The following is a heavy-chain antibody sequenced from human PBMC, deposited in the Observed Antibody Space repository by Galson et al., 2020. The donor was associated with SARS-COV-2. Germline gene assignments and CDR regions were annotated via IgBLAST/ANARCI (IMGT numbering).Heavy chain of an antibody. D-gene: IGHD3-22*01. Sequence: ASVKVSCKASGYTFTSYGISWVRQAPGQGLEWMGWISAYNGNTNYAQKLQGRVTMTTDTSTSTAYMELRSLRSDDTAVYYCAVSYYYDSSGYSYAFDIWGQGTMVTVSS. CDR1: GYTFTSYG. CDR3: AVSYYYDSSGYSYAFDI. CDR2: ISAYNGNT. J-gene: IGHJ3*02. V-gene: IGHV1-18*01.